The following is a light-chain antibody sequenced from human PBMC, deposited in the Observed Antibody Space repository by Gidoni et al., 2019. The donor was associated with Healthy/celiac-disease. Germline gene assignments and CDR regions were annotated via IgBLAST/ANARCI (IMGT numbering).Light chain of an antibody. CDR3: AAWDDSLNGVV. V-gene: IGLV1-44*01. J-gene: IGLJ2*01. CDR1: SSNIGSNT. Sequence: QSVLPQPPSASGPPGQGVTISCSGSSSNIGSNTVNWYQQLPGTAPKLLIYSNNQRPSGVPDRFSGSKSGTSASLAIRGLQSEDEADYYCAAWDDSLNGVVFGGGTKLTVL. CDR2: SNN.